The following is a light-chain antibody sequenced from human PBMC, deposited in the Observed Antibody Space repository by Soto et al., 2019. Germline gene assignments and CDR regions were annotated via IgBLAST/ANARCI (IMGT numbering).Light chain of an antibody. CDR2: GNT. CDR1: SSNIGSTYD. Sequence: QSVLTQPPSVSGAPGQRGTISCTGSSSNIGSTYDVQWYQQLPGTAPKLLIHGNTNRPSGVPDRFSGSKSGTSASLAITGLQADDEADYYCQSYDDSLSVHYVFGTGTKVTVL. CDR3: QSYDDSLSVHYV. V-gene: IGLV1-40*01. J-gene: IGLJ1*01.